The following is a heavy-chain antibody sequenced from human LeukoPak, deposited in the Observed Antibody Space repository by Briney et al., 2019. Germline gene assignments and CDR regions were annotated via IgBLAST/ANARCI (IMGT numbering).Heavy chain of an antibody. V-gene: IGHV1-69*08. CDR3: ARVNLRGSNYNWFDP. Sequence: ASVKVSCKTSGGTFLNHTFSWVRQAPGHGLEWIGKITPVIETAKYAQTFQGRLSIYTDKDTTTVYMDLSGLRPDDTADYYCARVNLRGSNYNWFDPWGQGTRVIVSS. CDR2: ITPVIETA. D-gene: IGHD3-10*01. J-gene: IGHJ5*02. CDR1: GGTFLNHT.